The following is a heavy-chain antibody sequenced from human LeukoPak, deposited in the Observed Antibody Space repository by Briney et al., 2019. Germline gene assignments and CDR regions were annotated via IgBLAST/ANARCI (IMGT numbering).Heavy chain of an antibody. CDR3: ARGLAAMVDY. CDR2: IYYSGST. V-gene: IGHV4-39*07. CDR1: GGSISRSRDY. D-gene: IGHD5-18*01. Sequence: SETLSLTCTVSGGSISRSRDYWGWIRQPPGKGLEWIGSIYYSGSTYYNPSLKSRVTISVDTSKNQFSLKLSSVTAADTAVYYCARGLAAMVDYWGQGTLVTVSS. J-gene: IGHJ4*02.